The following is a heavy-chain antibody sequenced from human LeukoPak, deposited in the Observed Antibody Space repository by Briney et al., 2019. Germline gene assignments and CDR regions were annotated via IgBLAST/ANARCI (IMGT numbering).Heavy chain of an antibody. CDR2: IDPNSGAT. CDR1: GYTFPYY. V-gene: IGHV1-2*02. D-gene: IGHD3-10*01. Sequence: ASVKVSCKPCGYTFPYYIHWVRQAPGQGLEWMGWIDPNSGATISAHTFQGRVSMTKDTSFTTVYMELSTLKSDDTAVYYCARDNYGRLDYWGQGTLVTVSS. CDR3: ARDNYGRLDY. J-gene: IGHJ4*02.